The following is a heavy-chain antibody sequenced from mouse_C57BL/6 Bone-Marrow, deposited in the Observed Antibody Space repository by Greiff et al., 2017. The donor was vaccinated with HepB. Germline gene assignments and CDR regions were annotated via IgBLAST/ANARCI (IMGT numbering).Heavy chain of an antibody. V-gene: IGHV5-6*02. D-gene: IGHD1-1*01. CDR3: ARDPYYGSSYWYFDV. Sequence: DVMLVESGGDLVKPGGSLKLSCAASGFTFSSYGMSWVRQTPDKRLEWVATISSGGSYTYYPDSVKGRFTISRDNANNTLYLQMSSLKSEDTAMYYCARDPYYGSSYWYFDVWGTGTTVTVSS. CDR2: ISSGGSYT. CDR1: GFTFSSYG. J-gene: IGHJ1*03.